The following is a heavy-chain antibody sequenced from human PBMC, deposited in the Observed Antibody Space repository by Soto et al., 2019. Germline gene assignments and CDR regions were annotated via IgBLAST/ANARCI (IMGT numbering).Heavy chain of an antibody. CDR3: ARDSGYSSAYWEHYFDY. D-gene: IGHD3-16*01. CDR1: GFSISDKF. J-gene: IGHJ4*02. CDR2: ISIGGDP. Sequence: PGGSLRLSCATSGFSISDKFMSWVRQAPGKGLEWISVISIGGDPSYADSVKGRFTISRDITKNTLFLQMTSLRADDTAVYFCARDSGYSSAYWEHYFDYWGQGTLVTVS. V-gene: IGHV3-53*01.